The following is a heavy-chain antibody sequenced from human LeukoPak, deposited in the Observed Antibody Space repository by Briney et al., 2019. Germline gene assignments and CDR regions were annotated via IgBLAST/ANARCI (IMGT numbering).Heavy chain of an antibody. CDR3: ARGSGAFDD. Sequence: PSETLSLTCTVSRGSISGSYWSWIRQPPGKGLEWIGYIYYSGSTNYNPSLKSRVTISVDTSKNQFSLKLNSVTAADTAVYNCARGSGAFDDWGQGTLVTVSS. CDR1: RGSISGSY. J-gene: IGHJ4*02. V-gene: IGHV4-59*01. CDR2: IYYSGST.